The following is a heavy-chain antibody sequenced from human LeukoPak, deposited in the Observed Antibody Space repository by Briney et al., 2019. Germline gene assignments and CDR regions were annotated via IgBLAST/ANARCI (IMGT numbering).Heavy chain of an antibody. V-gene: IGHV4-38-2*01. D-gene: IGHD6-13*01. CDR2: IYHSGTT. J-gene: IGHJ6*03. CDR1: GYSISSGYY. CDR3: ARRGGSNSPYYYYYMDV. Sequence: PSETLSLTCAVPGYSISSGYYWGWFRQPPGKGPEWIGCIYHSGTTYYNPSLKSRVTISVDTSKNQFSLMISSVTAADTAVYYCARRGGSNSPYYYYYMDVWGKGTTVTVS.